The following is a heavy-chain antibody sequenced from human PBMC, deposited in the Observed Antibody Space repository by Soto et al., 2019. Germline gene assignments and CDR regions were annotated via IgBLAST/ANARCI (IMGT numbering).Heavy chain of an antibody. CDR3: ASDTRYYYYGMDV. Sequence: QVQLVESGGGVVQPGRSLRLSCAASGFTFSSYGMHWVRQAPGKGLEWVAVIWYDGSNKYYADSVKGRFTISRDNSKNTLCLQINSLRAEDTAVYYCASDTRYYYYGMDVWGQGTTVTVSS. J-gene: IGHJ6*02. CDR2: IWYDGSNK. V-gene: IGHV3-33*01. CDR1: GFTFSSYG.